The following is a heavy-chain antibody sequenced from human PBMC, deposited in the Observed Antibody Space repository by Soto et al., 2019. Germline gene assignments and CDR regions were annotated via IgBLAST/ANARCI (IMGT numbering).Heavy chain of an antibody. CDR3: ARHASDFWSGSYYYGMDV. Sequence: RGESLKISCKGSGYSFTSYWISWVRQMPGKGLEWMGRVDPSDSYTNYSPSFQGHVTISADKSISTAYLQWSRLKASDTAMYYCARHASDFWSGSYYYGMDVCGQGTTVTVTS. CDR1: GYSFTSYW. J-gene: IGHJ6*02. CDR2: VDPSDSYT. D-gene: IGHD3-3*01. V-gene: IGHV5-10-1*01.